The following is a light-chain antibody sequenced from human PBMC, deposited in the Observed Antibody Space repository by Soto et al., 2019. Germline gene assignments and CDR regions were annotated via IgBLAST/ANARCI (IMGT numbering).Light chain of an antibody. CDR3: SSYTGSNPLV. CDR2: DVS. J-gene: IGLJ3*02. Sequence: QSALTQPASVSGSPGQSITISCTGTSGDIGGYHYVSWYQQHPGKAPKIMIYDVSNRPSGVSNRFSGSKSGNTASLTISGLQAEDEADYYCSSYTGSNPLVFGGGTKLTVL. V-gene: IGLV2-14*01. CDR1: SGDIGGYHY.